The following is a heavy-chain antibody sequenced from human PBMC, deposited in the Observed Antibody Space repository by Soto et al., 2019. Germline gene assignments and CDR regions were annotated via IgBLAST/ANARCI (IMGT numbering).Heavy chain of an antibody. CDR2: ISGSGGST. Sequence: GGSLRLSCAASGFTFSSYAMSWVRQAPGKGLEWVSAISGSGGSTYYADSVKGRFTISRDNSKNTLYLQMNSLRAEDTAVYYCAKDRAPYRNIAVAGNPLYYYYYGMDVWGQGTTVTVSS. D-gene: IGHD6-19*01. J-gene: IGHJ6*02. V-gene: IGHV3-23*01. CDR1: GFTFSSYA. CDR3: AKDRAPYRNIAVAGNPLYYYYYGMDV.